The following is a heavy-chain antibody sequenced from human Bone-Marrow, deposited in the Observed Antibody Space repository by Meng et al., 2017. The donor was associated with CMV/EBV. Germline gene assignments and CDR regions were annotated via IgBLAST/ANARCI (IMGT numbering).Heavy chain of an antibody. CDR2: IYSGGSST. CDR1: GFTFSSYW. V-gene: IGHV3-23*03. D-gene: IGHD1-26*01. CDR3: AKVIVGATSGFDY. Sequence: GESLKISCAASGFTFSSYWMSWVRQAPGKGLEWVSVIYSGGSSTYYADSVKGRFTISRDNSKNTLYLQMNSLRAEDTAVYYCAKVIVGATSGFDYWGQGTLVTVSS. J-gene: IGHJ4*02.